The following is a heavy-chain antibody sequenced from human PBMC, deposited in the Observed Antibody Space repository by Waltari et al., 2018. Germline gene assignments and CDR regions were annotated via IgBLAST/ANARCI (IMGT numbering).Heavy chain of an antibody. Sequence: EVQLVESGGGLVQPGGSLRLYCAASGFMFSNTWMRWARPAPGKGREWVANIKQDGGEVYYVDSVKGRFTISRDNAKNSLYLQMNSLRAEDTAVYYCARDPHDNWNDLDYWGQGTLVTVSS. V-gene: IGHV3-7*01. J-gene: IGHJ4*02. CDR1: GFMFSNTW. CDR2: IKQDGGEV. CDR3: ARDPHDNWNDLDY. D-gene: IGHD1-20*01.